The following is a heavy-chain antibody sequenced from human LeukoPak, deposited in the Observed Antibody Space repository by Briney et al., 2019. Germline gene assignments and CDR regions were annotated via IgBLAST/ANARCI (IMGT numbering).Heavy chain of an antibody. J-gene: IGHJ6*03. Sequence: PGGSLRLSCAASGFTFSRYSMNWVRQAPGKGLEWVSYIRISSTIYYADSVKGRFTISRDSATNSLYLQMNSLRAEDTAVYYCARGEYCSSTSCLSSYYYYMDVWGKGTTVTVSS. CDR3: ARGEYCSSTSCLSSYYYYMDV. CDR2: IRISSTI. V-gene: IGHV3-48*01. D-gene: IGHD2-2*01. CDR1: GFTFSRYS.